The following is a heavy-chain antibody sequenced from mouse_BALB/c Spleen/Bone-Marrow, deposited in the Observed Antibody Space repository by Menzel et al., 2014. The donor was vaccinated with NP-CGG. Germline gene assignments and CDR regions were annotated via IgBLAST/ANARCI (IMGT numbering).Heavy chain of an antibody. CDR2: IDPETGDT. D-gene: IGHD2-1*01. V-gene: IGHV1-15*01. CDR3: RSRIYYGGAMDY. Sequence: QVQLKESGAELVRPGASVTLSCKASGYTFXDXEMYWVKQTPVHGLEWIGTIDPETGDTSYNQKFKGKATLTADKFSNTAYMELRSLTSEDAAVYYCRSRIYYGGAMDYWGQGTSVSVSS. J-gene: IGHJ4*01. CDR1: GYTFXDXE.